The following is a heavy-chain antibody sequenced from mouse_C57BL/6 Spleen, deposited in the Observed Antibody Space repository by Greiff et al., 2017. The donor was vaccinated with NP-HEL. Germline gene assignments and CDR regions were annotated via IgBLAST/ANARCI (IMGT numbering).Heavy chain of an antibody. V-gene: IGHV1-18*01. D-gene: IGHD2-1*01. Sequence: VQLQQSGPELVKPGASVKIPCKASGYTFTDYNMDWVKQSHGKSLEWIGDINPNNGGTIYNQKFKGKATLTVDKSSSTAYMELRSLTSEDTAVYYCARRGYGNYVYYYAMDYWGQGTSVTVSS. CDR2: INPNNGGT. J-gene: IGHJ4*01. CDR1: GYTFTDYN. CDR3: ARRGYGNYVYYYAMDY.